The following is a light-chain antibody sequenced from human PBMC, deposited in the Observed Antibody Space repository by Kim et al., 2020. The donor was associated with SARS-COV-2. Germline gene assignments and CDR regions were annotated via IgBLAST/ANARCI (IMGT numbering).Light chain of an antibody. CDR1: QSVSSY. CDR3: KQRSNWPPVT. Sequence: EIVLTQSPATLSLSPGERATLSCRASQSVSSYLAWYQQKPGQAPRLLIYDASNRATGIPARFSGSGSGTDFTLTISSLEPEDFAVYYCKQRSNWPPVTFGGGTKVEI. J-gene: IGKJ4*01. CDR2: DAS. V-gene: IGKV3-11*01.